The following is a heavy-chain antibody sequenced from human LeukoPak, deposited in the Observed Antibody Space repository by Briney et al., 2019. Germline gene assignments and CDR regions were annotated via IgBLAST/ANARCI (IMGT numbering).Heavy chain of an antibody. CDR3: AKVGRHYGSGSYLGY. CDR2: ISGSGGST. CDR1: GFSISSHW. D-gene: IGHD3-10*01. J-gene: IGHJ4*02. Sequence: GGSLRLSCVASGFSISSHWMSWVRQAPGKGLEWVSAISGSGGSTYYADSVKGRFTISRDNSKNTLYLQMNSLRAEDTAVYYCAKVGRHYGSGSYLGYWGQGTLVTVSS. V-gene: IGHV3-23*01.